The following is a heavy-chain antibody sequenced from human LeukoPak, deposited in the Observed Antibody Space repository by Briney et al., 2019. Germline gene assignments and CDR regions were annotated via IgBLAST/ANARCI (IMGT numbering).Heavy chain of an antibody. CDR1: GYTLTDYY. CDR3: ARPNFYDTSGYSYLYYFDY. Sequence: ASVKVSCKASGYTLTDYYLHWVRQAPGQGLEWMGTVTPSGGRTTYAQKFQGRVTMTSDTSTSTVYMELSGLRSDDTAVYYCARPNFYDTSGYSYLYYFDYWGQGTLVTVSS. CDR2: VTPSGGRT. J-gene: IGHJ4*02. V-gene: IGHV1-46*01. D-gene: IGHD3-22*01.